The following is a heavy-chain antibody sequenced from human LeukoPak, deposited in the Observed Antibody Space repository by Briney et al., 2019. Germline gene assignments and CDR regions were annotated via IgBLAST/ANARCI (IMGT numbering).Heavy chain of an antibody. J-gene: IGHJ4*02. CDR3: AKGPRYSSGWYFDY. CDR1: GFTFDDYA. D-gene: IGHD6-19*01. V-gene: IGHV3-9*03. Sequence: GRSLRLSCAASGFTFDDYAMHWVRHAPGKGLEWVSGISWNSGSIGYADSVKGRFTISRDNAKNSLYLQMNSLRAEDMALYYCAKGPRYSSGWYFDYWGQGTLVTVSS. CDR2: ISWNSGSI.